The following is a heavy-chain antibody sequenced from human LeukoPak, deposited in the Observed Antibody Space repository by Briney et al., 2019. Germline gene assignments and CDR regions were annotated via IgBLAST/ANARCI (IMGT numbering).Heavy chain of an antibody. V-gene: IGHV3-23*01. D-gene: IGHD3-22*01. CDR2: ISGSGGST. CDR1: GFTFSSYA. Sequence: GGSLRLSCAAPGFTFSSYAMSWVRQAPGKGLEWVSAISGSGGSTYYADSVKGRFTISRDNSKNTLYLQMNSLRAEDTAVYYCAKVGGYYYVKWAGGYYFDYWGQGTLVTVSS. J-gene: IGHJ4*02. CDR3: AKVGGYYYVKWAGGYYFDY.